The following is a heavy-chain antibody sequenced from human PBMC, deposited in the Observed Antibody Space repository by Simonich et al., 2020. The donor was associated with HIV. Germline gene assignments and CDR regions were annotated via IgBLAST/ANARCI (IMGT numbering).Heavy chain of an antibody. D-gene: IGHD1-1*01. J-gene: IGHJ3*02. Sequence: QVQLLESGPGLVKPSQTLSLTCTVSGGSINSGGYYWSWIRQHPGKGLEWIGYIYHSGSTYYNPSLKSRVSISVDTSKNQVSLKLSSVTAADTAVYYCARPTGTDAFDIWPRDNGHRLF. CDR3: ARPTGTDAFDI. V-gene: IGHV4-31*03. CDR2: IYHSGST. CDR1: GGSINSGGYY.